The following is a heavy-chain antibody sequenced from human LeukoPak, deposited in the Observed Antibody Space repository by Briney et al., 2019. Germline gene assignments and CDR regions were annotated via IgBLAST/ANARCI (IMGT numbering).Heavy chain of an antibody. D-gene: IGHD3-10*01. Sequence: GGSLRLSGAASGFSFSSYGMHWVGQPPGKGLEGVAVISYDGSNKYYADSVKGRFTISRDNSKNTLYLQMNSLRAEDTGVYYCSGSYYNPEYNGMDVWGQGTTVTVSS. CDR1: GFSFSSYG. V-gene: IGHV3-30*03. J-gene: IGHJ6*02. CDR2: ISYDGSNK. CDR3: SGSYYNPEYNGMDV.